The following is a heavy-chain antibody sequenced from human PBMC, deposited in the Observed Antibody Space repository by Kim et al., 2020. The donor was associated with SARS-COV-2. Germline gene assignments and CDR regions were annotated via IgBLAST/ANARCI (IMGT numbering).Heavy chain of an antibody. D-gene: IGHD1-20*01. CDR1: GGTFSSYA. CDR3: ARGGITGIKLYYYYGMDV. Sequence: SVKVSCKASGGTFSSYAISWVRQAPGQGLEWMGGIIPIFGTANYAQKFQGRVTITADESTSTAYMELSSLRSEDTAVYYCARGGITGIKLYYYYGMDVWGQGTTVTVSS. J-gene: IGHJ6*02. CDR2: IIPIFGTA. V-gene: IGHV1-69*13.